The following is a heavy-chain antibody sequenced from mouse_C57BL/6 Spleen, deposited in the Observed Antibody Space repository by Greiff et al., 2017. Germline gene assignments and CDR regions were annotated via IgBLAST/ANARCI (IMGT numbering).Heavy chain of an antibody. CDR3: ARRAAQAYFDY. CDR2: IYPGDGDT. V-gene: IGHV1-80*01. Sequence: VQLQQSGAELVKPGASVKISCKASGYAFSSYWMIWVKQRPGKGLEWIGQIYPGDGDTNYNGKFKGKATLTADKSSSTAYMQLSSLTSEDSAVYFCARRAAQAYFDYWGQGTTLTVSS. CDR1: GYAFSSYW. J-gene: IGHJ2*01. D-gene: IGHD3-2*02.